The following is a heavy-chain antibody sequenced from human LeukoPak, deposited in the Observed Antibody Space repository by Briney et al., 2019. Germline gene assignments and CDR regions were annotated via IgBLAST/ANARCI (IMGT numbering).Heavy chain of an antibody. CDR1: GGSISSSSYY. J-gene: IGHJ4*02. CDR2: IYYSGCP. Sequence: SETRSLTCTVAGGSISSSSYYWGWIRQPPVKGLEGIGSIYYSGCPSSNPSLKTQATISVDPFNNPFSPKLSSVTAPNTAVYYCATFAIVGATTDPGYTDYWGQGTLVTVSS. V-gene: IGHV4-39*01. D-gene: IGHD1-26*01. CDR3: ATFAIVGATTDPGYTDY.